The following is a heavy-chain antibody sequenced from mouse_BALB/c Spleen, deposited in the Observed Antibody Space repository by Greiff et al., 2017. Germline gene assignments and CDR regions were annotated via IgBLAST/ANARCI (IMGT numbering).Heavy chain of an antibody. V-gene: IGHV5-12-2*01. CDR1: GFTFSSYT. CDR3: ARHDGRGFAY. Sequence: DVHLVESGGGLVQPGGSLKLSCAASGFTFSSYTMSWVRQTPEKRLEWVAYISNGGGSTYYPDTVKGRFTISRDNAKNTLYLQMSSLKSEDTAMYYCARHDGRGFAYWGQGTLVTVSA. D-gene: IGHD2-3*01. CDR2: ISNGGGST. J-gene: IGHJ3*01.